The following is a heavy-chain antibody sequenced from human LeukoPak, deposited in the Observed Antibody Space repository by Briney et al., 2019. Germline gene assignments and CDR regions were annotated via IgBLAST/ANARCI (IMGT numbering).Heavy chain of an antibody. V-gene: IGHV1-2*02. CDR2: INPNSGAT. CDR3: ARGGEVRTLYYYYSMDV. CDR1: GYTFTGYY. D-gene: IGHD1-7*01. Sequence: ASAKVSCKASGYTFTGYYMHWVRQAPGQGLEWMGWINPNSGATNYAQKFQGRVTMTRDTSITTAYMELSRLRYDDTAVYYCARGGEVRTLYYYYSMDVWGKGTTVTISS. J-gene: IGHJ6*03.